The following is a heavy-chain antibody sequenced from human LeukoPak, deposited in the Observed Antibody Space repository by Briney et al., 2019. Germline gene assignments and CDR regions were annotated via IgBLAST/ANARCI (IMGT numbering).Heavy chain of an antibody. J-gene: IGHJ4*02. CDR3: AKLLGYCSSTSCQRMGGLDDY. V-gene: IGHV1-18*01. CDR1: GYTFTSYG. CDR2: ISAYNGNT. D-gene: IGHD2-2*01. Sequence: ASVKVSCKASGYTFTSYGISWVRQAPGQGLEWMGWISAYNGNTNYAQKLQGRVTMTTDTSTSTAYMELRSLRSDDTAVYYCAKLLGYCSSTSCQRMGGLDDYWGQGTLVTVSS.